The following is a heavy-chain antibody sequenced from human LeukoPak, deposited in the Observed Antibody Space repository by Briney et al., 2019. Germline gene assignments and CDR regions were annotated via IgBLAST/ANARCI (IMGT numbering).Heavy chain of an antibody. D-gene: IGHD4-17*01. J-gene: IGHJ4*02. CDR3: ARVSGVTTGLDY. CDR2: INSDGSIT. V-gene: IGHV3-74*01. Sequence: GGSLRLSCAASGFTFSRYWMQWLRQAPGKGLVWVSNINSDGSITSYADSVKGRFTISRDNAKNTLYLQMNSLRAEDTAVYYCARVSGVTTGLDYWGQGTLVTVSS. CDR1: GFTFSRYW.